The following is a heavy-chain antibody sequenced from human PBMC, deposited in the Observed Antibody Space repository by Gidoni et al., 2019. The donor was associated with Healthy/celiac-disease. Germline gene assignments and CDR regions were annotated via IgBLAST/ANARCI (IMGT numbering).Heavy chain of an antibody. CDR2: ISYSGST. Sequence: VQLQESGPGLVEPSETLSITCPGAGGSISSYYWRWIRPPPGKRPGWIGYISYSGSTNHNPSLKSRVTISVDTSKHQFSLTLSSVTSVATAVYYCARVGVESFGVVIGHFDYWGQGTLVTVSS. CDR3: ARVGVESFGVVIGHFDY. J-gene: IGHJ4*02. D-gene: IGHD3-16*02. V-gene: IGHV4-59*01. CDR1: GGSISSYY.